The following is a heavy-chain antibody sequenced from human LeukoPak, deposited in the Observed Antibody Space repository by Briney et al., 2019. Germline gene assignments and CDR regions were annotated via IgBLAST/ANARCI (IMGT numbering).Heavy chain of an antibody. CDR2: LSYDGSEK. Sequence: SGGSLRLSCAASGFSFSTYVMHWVRQAPGKGLEWVAVLSYDGSEKYYADSVKGRFTISRDNSKNTLYLQLNSLRPEDTAVHYCARALSYSSGWHADYWGQGAPVTVSS. D-gene: IGHD6-19*01. J-gene: IGHJ4*02. CDR3: ARALSYSSGWHADY. CDR1: GFSFSTYV. V-gene: IGHV3-30*04.